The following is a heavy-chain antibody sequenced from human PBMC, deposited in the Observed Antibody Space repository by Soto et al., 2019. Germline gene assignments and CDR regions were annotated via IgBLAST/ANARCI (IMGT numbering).Heavy chain of an antibody. CDR1: GFTSDDYA. Sequence: EVQLVESGGGLVQPGRSLRLSCAASGFTSDDYAMHWVRQAPGKGLEWVSGISWNSGSIGYADSVKGRFTISRDNAKNSLYLQMNSLRAEDTALYYCAKSQSPLTASGWVVDYWGQGTLVTVSS. J-gene: IGHJ4*02. CDR2: ISWNSGSI. D-gene: IGHD6-19*01. CDR3: AKSQSPLTASGWVVDY. V-gene: IGHV3-9*02.